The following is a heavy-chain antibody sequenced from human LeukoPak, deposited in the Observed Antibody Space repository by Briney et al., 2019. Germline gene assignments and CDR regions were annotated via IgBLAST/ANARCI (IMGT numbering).Heavy chain of an antibody. D-gene: IGHD3-22*01. Sequence: GGSLRLSCAASGFTFSSYAMHWVRQAPGKGLEWVAVISYDGSNKYYADSVKGRFTISRDNSKNTLYLQMNSLRAGDTAVYYCARGPDFYDSSGYQFDYWGQGTLVTVSS. CDR1: GFTFSSYA. V-gene: IGHV3-30-3*01. J-gene: IGHJ4*02. CDR2: ISYDGSNK. CDR3: ARGPDFYDSSGYQFDY.